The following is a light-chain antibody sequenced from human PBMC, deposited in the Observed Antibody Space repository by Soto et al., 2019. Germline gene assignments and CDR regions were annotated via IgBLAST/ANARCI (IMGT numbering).Light chain of an antibody. V-gene: IGKV1-39*01. Sequence: DIHMTQSPSSLSASLGDRVTITLRASQSISKFLNWYQKKPGKAPKLLIYAASNLQSGVPSRFSGRGSGTDFTLTISSLQPEDFATYYCQQSYDNPLTFGGGTKVDIK. CDR3: QQSYDNPLT. J-gene: IGKJ4*01. CDR2: AAS. CDR1: QSISKF.